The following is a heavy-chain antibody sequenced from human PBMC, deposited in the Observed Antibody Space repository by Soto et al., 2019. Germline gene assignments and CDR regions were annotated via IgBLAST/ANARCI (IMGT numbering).Heavy chain of an antibody. J-gene: IGHJ4*02. CDR1: GGSFSGYY. D-gene: IGHD3-3*01. V-gene: IGHV4-34*01. CDR2: INHSGST. CDR3: ARGKRNYEFWSGYYNTYYFED. Sequence: SETLSLTCAVYGGSFSGYYWSWIRQPPGKGLEWIGEINHSGSTNYNPSLKSRVTISVDTSKNQFSLKLSSVTAADTAVYYCARGKRNYEFWSGYYNTYYFEDWGQGTRVNVSS.